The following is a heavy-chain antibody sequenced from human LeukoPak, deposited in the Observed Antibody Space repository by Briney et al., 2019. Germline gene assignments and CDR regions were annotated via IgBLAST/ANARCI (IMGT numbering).Heavy chain of an antibody. CDR2: INHSGST. CDR1: GGSISRISFY. CDR3: ARLKYYYDSSGYRAEYFQH. V-gene: IGHV4-39*07. Sequence: SETLSLTCTVSGGSISRISFYWGWIRQPPGKGLEWIGEINHSGSTNYNPSLKSRVTISVDTSKSQFSLKLSSVTAADTAVYYCARLKYYYDSSGYRAEYFQHWGQGTLVTVSS. D-gene: IGHD3-22*01. J-gene: IGHJ1*01.